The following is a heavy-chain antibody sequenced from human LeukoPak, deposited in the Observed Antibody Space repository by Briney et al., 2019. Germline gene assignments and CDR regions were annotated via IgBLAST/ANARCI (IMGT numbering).Heavy chain of an antibody. CDR3: ARDPGYCSSTSCSRWFDP. CDR1: GDSFGSYS. J-gene: IGHJ5*02. Sequence: SVKVSCKSSGDSFGSYSFSWVRQAPGQGLEWMGVIIPIFGTTKYAQKFQGRVTISTDESTGTAYMELSSLRSDDTAVYYCARDPGYCSSTSCSRWFDPWGQGTLVTVSS. CDR2: IIPIFGTT. V-gene: IGHV1-69*05. D-gene: IGHD2-2*01.